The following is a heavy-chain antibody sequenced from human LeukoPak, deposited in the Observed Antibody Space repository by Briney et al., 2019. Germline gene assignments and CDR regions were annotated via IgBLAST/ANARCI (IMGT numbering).Heavy chain of an antibody. CDR2: IGTAGDT. J-gene: IGHJ3*02. D-gene: IGHD3-22*01. V-gene: IGHV3-13*01. CDR1: GFTFSSYD. CDR3: ARAVPYYYDSSGYFGAFDI. Sequence: SGGSLRLSCAASGFTFSSYDMHWVRQATGKGLEWVSAIGTAGDTYYPGSVKGRFTISRENAKNSLYLQMNSLRAGDTAVYYCARAVPYYYDSSGYFGAFDIWGQGTMVTVSS.